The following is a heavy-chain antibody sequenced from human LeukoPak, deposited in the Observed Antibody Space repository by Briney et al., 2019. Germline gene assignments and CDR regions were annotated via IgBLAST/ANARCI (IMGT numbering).Heavy chain of an antibody. D-gene: IGHD7-27*01. CDR3: ARDSMTWGDYVDC. CDR2: ISAYNGDT. J-gene: IGHJ4*02. CDR1: GYTFTSYG. V-gene: IGHV1-18*01. Sequence: GASVKVSCKASGYTFTSYGISWVRQAPGQGLEWLGYISAYNGDTRYAQRLQGRVTMTTDTSTSTAYLDLRRLRSDDTAIYYCARDSMTWGDYVDCWGQGTLVTVSS.